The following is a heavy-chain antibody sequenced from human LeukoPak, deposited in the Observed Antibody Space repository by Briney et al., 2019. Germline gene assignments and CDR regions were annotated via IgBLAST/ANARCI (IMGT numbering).Heavy chain of an antibody. CDR1: GFTFSDYN. CDR2: IGSSDSTT. D-gene: IGHD6-6*01. Sequence: GGSLRLSCAASGFTFSDYNMRWIRQAPGKGLEWVSYIGSSDSTTHYADSVKGRFTISRDNAKNSLYLQMNSLRAEDTAVYYCARDGVAARYYYYYYMDVWGKGTTVTVSS. J-gene: IGHJ6*03. CDR3: ARDGVAARYYYYYYMDV. V-gene: IGHV3-11*04.